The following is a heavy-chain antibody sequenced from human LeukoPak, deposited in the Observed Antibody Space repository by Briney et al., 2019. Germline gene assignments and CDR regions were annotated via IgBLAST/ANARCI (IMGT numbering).Heavy chain of an antibody. CDR3: AAAVAGTLSEYFQH. CDR2: MNPNSGNT. D-gene: IGHD6-19*01. V-gene: IGHV1-8*01. Sequence: VASVKVSCKASGYTFTSYDINWVRQATGQGLGWMGWMNPNSGNTGYAQKFQGRVTMTRNTSISTAYMELSSLRSEDTAVYYCAAAVAGTLSEYFQHWGQGTLVTVSS. J-gene: IGHJ1*01. CDR1: GYTFTSYD.